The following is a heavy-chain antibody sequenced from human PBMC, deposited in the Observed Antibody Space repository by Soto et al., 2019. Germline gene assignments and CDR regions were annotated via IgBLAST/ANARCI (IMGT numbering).Heavy chain of an antibody. CDR3: AKALQSYQYYYYYMDV. CDR2: ISWNSGSI. Sequence: GGSLRLSCAASGFTFDDYAMHWVRQAPGKGLEWVSGISWNSGSIGYADSVKGRFTISRDNAKNSLYLQMNSLRAEDTALYYCAKALQSYQYYYYYMDVWGKGTTVTVSS. J-gene: IGHJ6*03. V-gene: IGHV3-9*01. D-gene: IGHD1-26*01. CDR1: GFTFDDYA.